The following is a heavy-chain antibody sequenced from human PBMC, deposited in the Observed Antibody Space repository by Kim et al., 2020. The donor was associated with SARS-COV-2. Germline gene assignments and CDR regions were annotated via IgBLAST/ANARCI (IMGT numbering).Heavy chain of an antibody. CDR3: ARDPHSGKHDIDY. CDR1: GFTFSTYA. Sequence: GGSLRLSCAASGFTFSTYALHWVRQAPGKGLEWMAVITSDGNTMYNTQSVKGRFTISRDNSKNTLYLQMNSLRPEDTAVYFCARDPHSGKHDIDYWGQGTLVTVSS. D-gene: IGHD1-26*01. CDR2: ITSDGNTM. J-gene: IGHJ4*02. V-gene: IGHV3-30-3*01.